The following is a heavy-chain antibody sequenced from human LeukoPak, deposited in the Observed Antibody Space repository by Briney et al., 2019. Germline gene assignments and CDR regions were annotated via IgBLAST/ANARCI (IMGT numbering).Heavy chain of an antibody. CDR1: QISFSSSG. CDR2: IRYDGSNK. D-gene: IGHD5-24*01. CDR3: AKGHHRDGYDAYDI. Sequence: GGSLRLSCAASQISFSSSGMHWVRQAPGKGLEWVAFIRYDGSNKYYADSVQGRFTISRDNSKNTLYLQMNSLRIEDTAVYYCAKGHHRDGYDAYDIWGQGTMVTVSS. V-gene: IGHV3-30*02. J-gene: IGHJ3*02.